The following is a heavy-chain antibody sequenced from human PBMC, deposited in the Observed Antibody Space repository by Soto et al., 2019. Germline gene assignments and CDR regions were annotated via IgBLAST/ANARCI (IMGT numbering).Heavy chain of an antibody. CDR1: GGSISSSSYY. CDR2: IYYSGST. V-gene: IGHV4-39*01. Sequence: HLQLQESGPGLVKPSETLSLTCTVSGGSISSSSYYWGWIRQPPGKGLEWIGSIYYSGSTYYNPSLKSRVTISVDTSKNQFSLKLSSVTAADTAVYYCARSRNYDFWSGYYTGYDAFDIWGQGTMVTVSS. J-gene: IGHJ3*02. CDR3: ARSRNYDFWSGYYTGYDAFDI. D-gene: IGHD3-3*01.